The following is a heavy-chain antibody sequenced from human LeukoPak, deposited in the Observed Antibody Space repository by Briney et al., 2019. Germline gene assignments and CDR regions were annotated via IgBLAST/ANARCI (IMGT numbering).Heavy chain of an antibody. CDR2: MNPNSGNT. D-gene: IGHD3-22*01. Sequence: ASVKVSCKASGYTFTSYDINWVRQATGQGLEWMGWMNPNSGNTGYAQKFQGRVTMTRNTSISTAYMGLSSLRSEDTAVYYCARRHYDSSGYPRFDPWGQGTLVTVSS. CDR1: GYTFTSYD. CDR3: ARRHYDSSGYPRFDP. V-gene: IGHV1-8*01. J-gene: IGHJ5*02.